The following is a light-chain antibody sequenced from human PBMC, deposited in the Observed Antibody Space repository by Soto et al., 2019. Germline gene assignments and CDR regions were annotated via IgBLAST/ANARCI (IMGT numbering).Light chain of an antibody. J-gene: IGKJ1*01. Sequence: EIVMTLSPATLSVSPGEGATLSCRASQSVSSKLAWYQQKPGQAPRLLIYGASTRATGIPARFSGSGSGTEFTLIISCLQSEDSAVYYCQQYTSWRWTFGQGTKVDTK. CDR3: QQYTSWRWT. CDR1: QSVSSK. V-gene: IGKV3-15*01. CDR2: GAS.